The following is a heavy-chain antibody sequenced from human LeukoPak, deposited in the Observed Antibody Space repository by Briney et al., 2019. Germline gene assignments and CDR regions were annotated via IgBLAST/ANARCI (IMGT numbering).Heavy chain of an antibody. V-gene: IGHV4-30-4*08. CDR1: GGSISSGSYY. CDR3: ARVGYSYGRIDYFDY. J-gene: IGHJ4*02. CDR2: IYYSGST. D-gene: IGHD5-18*01. Sequence: SETLSLTCTVSGGSISSGSYYWSWIRQPPGKGLEWIGYIYYSGSTYYNPSLKSRVTISVDTSKNQFSLKLSSVTAADTAVYYCARVGYSYGRIDYFDYWGQGTLVTVSS.